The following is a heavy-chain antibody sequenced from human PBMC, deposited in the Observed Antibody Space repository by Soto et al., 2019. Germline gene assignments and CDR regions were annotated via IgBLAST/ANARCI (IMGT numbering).Heavy chain of an antibody. CDR1: GYSFTDYH. CDR2: INPKSGGT. CDR3: ARGDSTDCSNGVCSFFYNHGMDV. Sequence: ASVKVSGKASGYSFTDYHIHCVLQSPLRGLDWLGRINPKSGGTSTAQKFQGWVTMTTDTSISTASMELTRLTSDDTAIYYCARGDSTDCSNGVCSFFYNHGMDVWGQGTTVTVSS. J-gene: IGHJ6*02. D-gene: IGHD2-8*01. V-gene: IGHV1-2*04.